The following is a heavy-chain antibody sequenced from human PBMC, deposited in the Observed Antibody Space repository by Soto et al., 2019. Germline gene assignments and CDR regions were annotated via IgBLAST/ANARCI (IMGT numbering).Heavy chain of an antibody. J-gene: IGHJ6*02. CDR3: TTASYYDFWSGYFYYYGMDV. Sequence: GGSLRLSCAASGFTFSNAWMSWVRQAPGKGLEWVGRIKSKTDGGTTDYAAPVKGRFTISRDDSKNTLYLQMNSLKTEDTAVYYCTTASYYDFWSGYFYYYGMDVWGQGTTVTVSS. CDR2: IKSKTDGGTT. D-gene: IGHD3-3*01. V-gene: IGHV3-15*01. CDR1: GFTFSNAW.